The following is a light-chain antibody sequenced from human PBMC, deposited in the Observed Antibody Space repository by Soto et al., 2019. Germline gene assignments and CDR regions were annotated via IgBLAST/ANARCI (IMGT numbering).Light chain of an antibody. J-gene: IGKJ4*01. Sequence: EIVLTKSPATLSLSPGETATLSCRASESVRSSYLAWYQQKPGQAPRLLIYGASSRVTGIPDRFMGGGSGTDFSLTISRLEPEDFAVYYCQQYGSSALTFGGGTKLDIK. CDR2: GAS. V-gene: IGKV3-20*01. CDR1: ESVRSSY. CDR3: QQYGSSALT.